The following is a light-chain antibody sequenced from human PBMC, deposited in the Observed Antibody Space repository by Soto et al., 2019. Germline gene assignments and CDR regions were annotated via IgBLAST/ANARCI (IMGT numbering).Light chain of an antibody. J-gene: IGKJ1*01. CDR2: GVS. CDR1: QSVTSRS. CDR3: QQYGGSPWT. Sequence: EIVLTQSPGTLSLSPGERATLSCRASQSVTSRSLAWYRQRPGQAPRLLIYGVSSRATATPDRFSGGGSGTDFTLTISRLEPEDFAVYYCQQYGGSPWTFGQGTKVDIK. V-gene: IGKV3-20*01.